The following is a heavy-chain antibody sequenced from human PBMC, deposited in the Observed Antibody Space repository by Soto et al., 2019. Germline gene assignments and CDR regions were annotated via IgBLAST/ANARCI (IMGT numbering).Heavy chain of an antibody. CDR3: ARDCCVCSCDPTLGA. D-gene: IGHD2-15*01. V-gene: IGHV3-53*01. CDR2: IYSGGST. Sequence: EVQVVESGGGLIQPGGSLRLSCAASGFTVSSSYMSWVRQAPGKGLEWVSFIYSGGSTYYADSVKGRSTISRENSKNTLYLQMNSLRAEDTAVYYFARDCCVCSCDPTLGAWGQGTLVNVSS. J-gene: IGHJ5*02. CDR1: GFTVSSSY.